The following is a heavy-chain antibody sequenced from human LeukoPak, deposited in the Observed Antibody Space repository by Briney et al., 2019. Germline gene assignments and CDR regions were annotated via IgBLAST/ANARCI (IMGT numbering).Heavy chain of an antibody. CDR1: GFTVSSNY. Sequence: GGSLRLSCAASGFTVSSNYMSWVRQAPGKGLEWVSVIYSGGSTYYADSVKGRFTISRDNSKNTLYLQMNSLRAEDTAVYYCASGDVWSSGWYLDYWGQGTLVTVSS. CDR2: IYSGGST. J-gene: IGHJ4*02. CDR3: ASGDVWSSGWYLDY. V-gene: IGHV3-66*01. D-gene: IGHD6-19*01.